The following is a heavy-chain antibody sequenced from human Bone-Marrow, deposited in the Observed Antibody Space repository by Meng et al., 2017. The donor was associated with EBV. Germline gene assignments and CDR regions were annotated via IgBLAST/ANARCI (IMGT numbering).Heavy chain of an antibody. CDR1: GGSFSGYY. V-gene: IGHV4-34*01. J-gene: IGHJ1*01. D-gene: IGHD6-19*01. Sequence: QVPPQQWGAGLLKSSEPLSLGCAVYGGSFSGYYWSWIRQPPGKGLEWIGEINHSGSTNYNPSLKSRVTISVDTSKNQFSLKLSSVTAADTAVYYCARGAGYSSGWYGDPKYFQHWGQGTLVTVSS. CDR2: INHSGST. CDR3: ARGAGYSSGWYGDPKYFQH.